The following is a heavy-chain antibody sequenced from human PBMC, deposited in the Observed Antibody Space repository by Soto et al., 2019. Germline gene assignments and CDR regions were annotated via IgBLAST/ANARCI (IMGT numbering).Heavy chain of an antibody. D-gene: IGHD3-22*01. Sequence: GASVKVSCKASGYTFTSYGFNWVRQAPGQGLEWMGWISAHNGNTNYPQRFQGRVTMTTDTSTSTAYMELTSLRSDDTAVYYCARDSSGYLGLAYWGQGTLVTVSS. CDR3: ARDSSGYLGLAY. CDR2: ISAHNGNT. CDR1: GYTFTSYG. V-gene: IGHV1-18*04. J-gene: IGHJ4*02.